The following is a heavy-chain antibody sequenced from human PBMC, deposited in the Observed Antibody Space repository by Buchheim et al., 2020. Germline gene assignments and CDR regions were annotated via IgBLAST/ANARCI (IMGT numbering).Heavy chain of an antibody. D-gene: IGHD4-11*01. V-gene: IGHV1-2*06. J-gene: IGHJ6*02. Sequence: QVQLVQSGAEVKKPGASVKVSCKASGYTFTGCYMHWVRQAPGQGLEWMGRINPNSGGTNYAQKFQGRVTMTRDTSISTAYMELSRLRSDDTAVYYCATNVQDYSMDLDYYYGMDVWGQGTT. CDR1: GYTFTGCY. CDR3: ATNVQDYSMDLDYYYGMDV. CDR2: INPNSGGT.